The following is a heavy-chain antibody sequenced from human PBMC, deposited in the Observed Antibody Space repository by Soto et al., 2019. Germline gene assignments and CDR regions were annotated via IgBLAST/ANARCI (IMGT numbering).Heavy chain of an antibody. D-gene: IGHD7-27*01. CDR3: ARVTGDWVLFDY. CDR1: GFTFSNHW. J-gene: IGHJ4*02. V-gene: IGHV3-74*01. CDR2: INTDGSRT. Sequence: PGGSLRLSCAASGFTFSNHWMHWVRQAPGKGLVWVSRINTDGSRTSYADSVKGRFTISRDNAKNTLYLQMNSLRAEDTAVYYWARVTGDWVLFDYWGQGTLVTVSS.